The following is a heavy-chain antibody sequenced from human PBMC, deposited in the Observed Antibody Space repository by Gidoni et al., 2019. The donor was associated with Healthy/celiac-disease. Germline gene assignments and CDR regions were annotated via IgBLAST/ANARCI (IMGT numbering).Heavy chain of an antibody. J-gene: IGHJ4*02. Sequence: EWIGEINHSGSTNYNPSLKSRVTISVDTSKNQFSLKRSSVTDADTAVYYCARRLTVTGPPFFDYWCQGTLVTVSS. V-gene: IGHV4-34*01. CDR3: ARRLTVTGPPFFDY. CDR2: INHSGST. D-gene: IGHD3-9*01.